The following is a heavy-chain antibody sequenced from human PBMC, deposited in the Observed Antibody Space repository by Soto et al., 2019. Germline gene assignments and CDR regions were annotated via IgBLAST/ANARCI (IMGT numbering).Heavy chain of an antibody. V-gene: IGHV4-34*01. J-gene: IGHJ4*02. Sequence: SETLSLTCAVYGGSFSGYYWSWIRQPPGKGLEWIGEINHSGSTNYNPSLKSRVTISVDTSKNQFSLKLSSVTAADTGVYFCTTDLPTLIPQVDSWGQGTLVTVSS. CDR3: TTDLPTLIPQVDS. D-gene: IGHD4-4*01. CDR1: GGSFSGYY. CDR2: INHSGST.